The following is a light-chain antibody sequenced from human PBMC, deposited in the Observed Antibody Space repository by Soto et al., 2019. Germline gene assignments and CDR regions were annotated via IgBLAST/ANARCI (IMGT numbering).Light chain of an antibody. CDR1: SSNIGSNT. J-gene: IGLJ2*01. CDR3: AAWDDSLNGHVV. V-gene: IGLV1-44*01. CDR2: SNN. Sequence: QSVLTQPPSASGTPGQRVTISCSGRSSNIGSNTVNWYQQLPGTAPKLLIYSNNQRPLGVPDRFSGSKSGTSASLAISWLQSEDEADYYCAAWDDSLNGHVVFGGGTKLTVL.